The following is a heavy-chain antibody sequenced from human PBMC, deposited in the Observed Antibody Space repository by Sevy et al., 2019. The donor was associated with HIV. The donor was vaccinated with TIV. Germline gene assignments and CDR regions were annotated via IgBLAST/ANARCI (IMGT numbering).Heavy chain of an antibody. V-gene: IGHV3-15*01. CDR3: ITDPRILRYY. D-gene: IGHD2-15*01. CDR1: GFTFSNAW. CDR2: IKSKTDGGTT. Sequence: GGSLRLSCAASGFTFSNAWMSWVRQAPGKGLEWVGRIKSKTDGGTTDYAAPVKGRFTISRDDSKNMLYLQMNSLKIEDTAVYYCITDPRILRYYWGQGTLVTVSS. J-gene: IGHJ4*02.